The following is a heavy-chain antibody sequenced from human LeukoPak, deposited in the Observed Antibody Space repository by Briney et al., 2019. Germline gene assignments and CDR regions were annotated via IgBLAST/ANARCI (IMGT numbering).Heavy chain of an antibody. Sequence: SVKVSCKASGGTFSSYAISWVRQAPGQGLEWMGGIIPIFGTANYAQKFQGRVTITADKSTSTAYMELSSLRSEDTAVYYCARDVLRGLRRYYYMDVWGKGTTVTVSS. D-gene: IGHD3-10*01. CDR2: IIPIFGTA. J-gene: IGHJ6*03. CDR1: GGTFSSYA. V-gene: IGHV1-69*06. CDR3: ARDVLRGLRRYYYMDV.